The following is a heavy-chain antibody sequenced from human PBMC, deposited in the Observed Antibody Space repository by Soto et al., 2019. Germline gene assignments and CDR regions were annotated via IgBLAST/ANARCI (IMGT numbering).Heavy chain of an antibody. CDR3: SRVDPGETAPFDH. CDR1: GYTFTSYY. Sequence: ASGKVSCKASGYTFTSYYIHWVRQAPGQGLEWMGWINPFDGSRMFAQSFQGRVTMTRDTSTSTVYMEVSSLRSEDTAVYYCSRVDPGETAPFDHWGQGTLVTVSS. J-gene: IGHJ4*02. CDR2: INPFDGSR. D-gene: IGHD2-21*02. V-gene: IGHV1-46*03.